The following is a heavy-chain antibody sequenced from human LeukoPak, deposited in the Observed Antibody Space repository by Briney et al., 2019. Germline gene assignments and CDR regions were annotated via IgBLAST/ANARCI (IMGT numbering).Heavy chain of an antibody. CDR3: ARVGRFHRRMIVVVTPRCGAFDI. Sequence: SETLSLTCTVSGGSISSSSYYWGWIRQPPGKGLEWIGEINHSGSTKYNPSLKSRVTISVDTSKNQFSLKLSSVTAADTAVYYCARVGRFHRRMIVVVTPRCGAFDIWGQGTMVTVSS. CDR2: INHSGST. CDR1: GGSISSSSYY. J-gene: IGHJ3*02. D-gene: IGHD3-22*01. V-gene: IGHV4-39*07.